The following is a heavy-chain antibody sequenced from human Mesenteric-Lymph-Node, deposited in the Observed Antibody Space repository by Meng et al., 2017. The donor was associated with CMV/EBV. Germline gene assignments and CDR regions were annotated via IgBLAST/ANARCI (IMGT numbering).Heavy chain of an antibody. Sequence: FCAASGFIFADYVMHWVRLLPGRGLEWVSGISRSSYEIGYADYVKGRFTISRDNAKNSLFLQMDSLGPEDTALYYCAREQFLPSTPWGPILEGGMDVWGQGTTVTVSS. CDR1: GFIFADYV. D-gene: IGHD2-15*01. CDR3: AREQFLPSTPWGPILEGGMDV. CDR2: ISRSSYEI. J-gene: IGHJ6*02. V-gene: IGHV3-9*01.